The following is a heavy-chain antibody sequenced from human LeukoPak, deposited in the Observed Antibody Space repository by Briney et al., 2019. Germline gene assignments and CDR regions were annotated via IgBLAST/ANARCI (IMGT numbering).Heavy chain of an antibody. J-gene: IGHJ3*02. CDR1: GFTFDDYG. CDR3: ARDSYSGSYVAFDI. D-gene: IGHD1-26*01. CDR2: INWNGGST. Sequence: GGSLRLSCAASGFTFDDYGMSWVRQAPGKGLEWVSGINWNGGSTGYADSVKGRFTISRDNAKNSLYLQMNSLRAGDTALYYCARDSYSGSYVAFDIWGQGTMVTVSS. V-gene: IGHV3-20*04.